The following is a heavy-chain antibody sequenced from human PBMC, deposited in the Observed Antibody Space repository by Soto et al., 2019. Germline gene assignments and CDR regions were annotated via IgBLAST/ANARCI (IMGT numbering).Heavy chain of an antibody. CDR1: GFTFSNYG. J-gene: IGHJ3*02. CDR2: IWNDGNKK. Sequence: QVQLVESGGGVVQPGRSLRLSCAASGFTFSNYGMHWVRQAPGKGLEWVAVIWNDGNKKYYADSVKGRFTISRDNSENTLFLQMNSLTAEDTAVYYCVRGGKTAGAFDIWGQGKMVTVSS. CDR3: VRGGKTAGAFDI. D-gene: IGHD3-16*01. V-gene: IGHV3-33*01.